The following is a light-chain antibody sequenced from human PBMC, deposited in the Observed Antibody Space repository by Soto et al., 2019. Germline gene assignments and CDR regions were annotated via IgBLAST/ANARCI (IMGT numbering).Light chain of an antibody. J-gene: IGKJ5*01. CDR3: MQGTHWPPIT. CDR1: QSLVYRDGNTY. V-gene: IGKV2-30*01. CDR2: KVS. Sequence: GMVTKSPLSLPVTIGQSASISLRSSQSLVYRDGNTYLSWFHQRTGQSPRRLIYKVSNRDSGVPDRFSGSGSGTDFTLKISRVEAEDVGVYYCMQGTHWPPITFGQGIRLEIK.